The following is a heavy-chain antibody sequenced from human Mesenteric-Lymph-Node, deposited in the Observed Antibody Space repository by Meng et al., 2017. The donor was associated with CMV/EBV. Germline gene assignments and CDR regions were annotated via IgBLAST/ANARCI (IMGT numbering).Heavy chain of an antibody. Sequence: GGSLRLSCAASGFTFDAYVMHWVRQAPGKGLEWVSGISWNSGTMDYADSVRGRFTISRDNAKNSLYLQVNSLTAEDTAIYYCAKDLEVQLDPGPPYYFDYWGQGTLVTVSS. J-gene: IGHJ4*02. V-gene: IGHV3-9*01. CDR2: ISWNSGTM. D-gene: IGHD1-1*01. CDR3: AKDLEVQLDPGPPYYFDY. CDR1: GFTFDAYV.